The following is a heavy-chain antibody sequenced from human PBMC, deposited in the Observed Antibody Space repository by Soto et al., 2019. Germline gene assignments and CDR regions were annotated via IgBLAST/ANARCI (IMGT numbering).Heavy chain of an antibody. Sequence: PSETPSLTFTVSDGSISSCCYYWSWIRQHPGKGLEWIGYIYYSGSTYYNPSLKSRVTISVDTSKNQFSLKLSSVTAADTAVYYCARGGPWDIVLVLPVFDPWGQGTLVTVSS. CDR3: ARGGPWDIVLVLPVFDP. CDR1: DGSISSCCYY. D-gene: IGHD2-2*01. V-gene: IGHV4-31*03. J-gene: IGHJ5*02. CDR2: IYYSGST.